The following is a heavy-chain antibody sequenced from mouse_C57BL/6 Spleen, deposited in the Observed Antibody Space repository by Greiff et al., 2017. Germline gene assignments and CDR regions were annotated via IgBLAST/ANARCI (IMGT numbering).Heavy chain of an antibody. CDR1: GYTFTDYN. J-gene: IGHJ1*03. CDR3: ARSWTTVVAHWYFDV. V-gene: IGHV1-18*01. Sequence: VQLQQSGPELVKPGASVKIPCKASGYTFTDYNMDWVKQSHGKSLEWIGDINPNNGGTIYNQKFKGKATLTVDKSSSTAYVELRSLTSEDTAVYYCARSWTTVVAHWYFDVWGTGTTVTVSS. CDR2: INPNNGGT. D-gene: IGHD1-1*01.